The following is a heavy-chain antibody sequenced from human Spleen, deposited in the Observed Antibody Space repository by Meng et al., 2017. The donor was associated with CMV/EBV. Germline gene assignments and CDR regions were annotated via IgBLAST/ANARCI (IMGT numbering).Heavy chain of an antibody. D-gene: IGHD5-12*01. Sequence: SLKISCAAPGFTFDDYAMHWVRQAPGEGLEWVSGISWNSGSIGYADSVKGRFTISRDNAKNSLYLQMNSLRAEDTAVYYCARDSGYDWIAEFYYFDYWGQGTLVTVSS. CDR2: ISWNSGSI. J-gene: IGHJ4*02. CDR1: GFTFDDYA. V-gene: IGHV3-9*01. CDR3: ARDSGYDWIAEFYYFDY.